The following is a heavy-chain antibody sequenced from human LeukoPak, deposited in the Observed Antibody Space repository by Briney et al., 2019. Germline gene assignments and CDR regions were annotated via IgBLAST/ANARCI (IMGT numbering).Heavy chain of an antibody. CDR3: ARAPIYCTNGVCYSARFDY. J-gene: IGHJ4*02. Sequence: SETLSLTCTVSGGSISSGSYYWSWIRQPAGKGLEWIGRIYTSGSTNYNPSLKSRVTISVDTPKNQFSLKLSSVTAADTAVYYCARAPIYCTNGVCYSARFDYWGQGTLVTVSS. CDR1: GGSISSGSYY. V-gene: IGHV4-61*02. CDR2: IYTSGST. D-gene: IGHD2-8*01.